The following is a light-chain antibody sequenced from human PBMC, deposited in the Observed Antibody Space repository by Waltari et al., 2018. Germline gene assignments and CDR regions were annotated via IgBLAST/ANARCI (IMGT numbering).Light chain of an antibody. CDR2: AAS. J-gene: IGKJ1*01. V-gene: IGKV3-20*01. Sequence: IVLTQSPGTLSLSPGDRATLSCRASQSVSSSYLGWYQQKPGQAPRLLIYAASSRATGIPDRFSGSGSVTDFTLTISRLEPEDFAVYYCQQYGSSPRTFGQGTKVEIK. CDR3: QQYGSSPRT. CDR1: QSVSSSY.